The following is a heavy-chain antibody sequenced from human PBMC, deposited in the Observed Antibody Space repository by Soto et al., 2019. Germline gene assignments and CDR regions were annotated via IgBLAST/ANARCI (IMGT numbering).Heavy chain of an antibody. CDR2: ISSSSSAI. CDR1: GFTFSSYA. Sequence: GGSLRLSCAASGFTFSSYAMNWVRQAPGKGLEWVSYISSSSSAIYYADSVKGRFTISRDNAKNSLYLQMNSLRDEDTAVFYCARRVTAAFDIWGQGTMVTVSS. CDR3: ARRVTAAFDI. V-gene: IGHV3-48*02. J-gene: IGHJ3*02. D-gene: IGHD2-21*02.